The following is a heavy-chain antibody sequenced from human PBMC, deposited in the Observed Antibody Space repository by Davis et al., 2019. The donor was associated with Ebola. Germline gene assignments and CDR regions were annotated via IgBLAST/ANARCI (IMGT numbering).Heavy chain of an antibody. CDR3: AREQILEWLLFLDY. CDR1: GFTFSSYG. D-gene: IGHD3-3*01. CDR2: IWYDGSNK. J-gene: IGHJ4*02. V-gene: IGHV3-33*08. Sequence: GGSLRLSCAASGFTFSSYGMHWVRQAPGKGLEWVAVIWYDGSNKYYADSVKGRFTISRDNSKNTLYLQMNSLRAEDTAVYYCAREQILEWLLFLDYWGQGTLVTVSS.